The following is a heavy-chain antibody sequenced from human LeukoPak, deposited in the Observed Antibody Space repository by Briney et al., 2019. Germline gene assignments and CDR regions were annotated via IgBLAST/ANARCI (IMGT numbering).Heavy chain of an antibody. Sequence: SETLSLTCTVSGGSISSYYWSWIRQPPGKGLEWIGYIYYSGSTNYNPSLKSRVTISVDTSKNQFSLKLNSVTAAGTAVYYCARGVVETSEVPDTYFTYWGQGTLVTVSS. J-gene: IGHJ4*02. CDR1: GGSISSYY. CDR2: IYYSGST. CDR3: ARGVVETSEVPDTYFTY. V-gene: IGHV4-59*01. D-gene: IGHD2-21*02.